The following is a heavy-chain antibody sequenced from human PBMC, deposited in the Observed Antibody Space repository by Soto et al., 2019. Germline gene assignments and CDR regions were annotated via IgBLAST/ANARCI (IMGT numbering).Heavy chain of an antibody. CDR2: IYYSGST. J-gene: IGHJ6*03. CDR1: GGSISSSSYY. V-gene: IGHV4-39*01. CDR3: ARSPWKYQLFTVYYYYYYMDV. D-gene: IGHD2-2*01. Sequence: SETLSLTCTVSGGSISSSSYYWGWIRQPPGKGLEWIGSIYYSGSTYYNPSLKSRVTISVDTSKNQFSLKLSSVTAADTAVYYCARSPWKYQLFTVYYYYYYMDVWGKGTTVTVSS.